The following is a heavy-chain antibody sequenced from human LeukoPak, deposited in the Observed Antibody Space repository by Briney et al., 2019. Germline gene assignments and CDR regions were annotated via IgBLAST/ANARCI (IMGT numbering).Heavy chain of an antibody. V-gene: IGHV1-69*05. J-gene: IGHJ4*02. CDR1: GGTFSSYA. CDR2: IIPIFGTA. D-gene: IGHD3-3*01. Sequence: SVKVSCKASGGTFSSYAISWVRQAPGQGLEWMGRIIPIFGTANYAQKLQGRVTMTTDTSTSTAYMELRSLRSDDTAVYYCARQVDAVDFWRGYGHSPHFDYWGQGTLVTVSS. CDR3: ARQVDAVDFWRGYGHSPHFDY.